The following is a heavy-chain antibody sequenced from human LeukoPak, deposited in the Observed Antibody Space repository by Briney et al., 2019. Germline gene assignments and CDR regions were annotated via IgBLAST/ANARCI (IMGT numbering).Heavy chain of an antibody. Sequence: SETLSLTCTVSGGSISSSSYYWGWIRQPPGKGLGWIGSIYYSGSTYYNPSLKSRVTISVDTSKNQFSLKLSSVTAADTAVYYCARAIMDTAMGVDYWGQGTLVTVSS. CDR3: ARAIMDTAMGVDY. J-gene: IGHJ4*02. V-gene: IGHV4-39*07. CDR2: IYYSGST. CDR1: GGSISSSSYY. D-gene: IGHD5-18*01.